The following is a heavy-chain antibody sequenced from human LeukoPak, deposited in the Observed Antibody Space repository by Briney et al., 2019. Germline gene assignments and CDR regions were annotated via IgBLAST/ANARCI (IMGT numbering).Heavy chain of an antibody. D-gene: IGHD3-9*01. CDR1: GFTFSNYA. CDR3: AKDLMGKAGYYNIDY. Sequence: SGGSLRLSCAASGFTFSNYAMSWLRQAPGKGLEWVSAISGSGGSTYYADSVKGRFTISRDNSKNTLYLQMNSLRAEDTAVYYCAKDLMGKAGYYNIDYCGQGTLVTVSS. V-gene: IGHV3-23*01. J-gene: IGHJ4*02. CDR2: ISGSGGST.